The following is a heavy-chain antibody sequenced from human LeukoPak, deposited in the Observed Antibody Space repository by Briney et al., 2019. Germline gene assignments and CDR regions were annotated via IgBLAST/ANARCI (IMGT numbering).Heavy chain of an antibody. CDR1: GYTFTSYD. CDR3: ARGRRGYDYAYYYYYMDV. Sequence: ASVKVSCKASGYTFTSYDINWARQATGQGLEWMGWMNPNSGNTGYAQKFQGRVTMTRNTSISTAYMELSSLRSEDTAVYYCARGRRGYDYAYYYYYMDVWGKGTTVTISS. CDR2: MNPNSGNT. V-gene: IGHV1-8*01. J-gene: IGHJ6*03. D-gene: IGHD5-12*01.